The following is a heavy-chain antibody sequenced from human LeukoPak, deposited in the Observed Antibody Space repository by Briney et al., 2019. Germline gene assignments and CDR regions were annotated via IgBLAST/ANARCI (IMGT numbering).Heavy chain of an antibody. CDR2: IRESGGGT. V-gene: IGHV3-23*01. CDR1: GITVSNYD. CDR3: AKDCSGGSCQDTFDY. D-gene: IGHD2-15*01. J-gene: IGHJ4*02. Sequence: GGSLRLSCVVSGITVSNYDMSWVRQAPGKGLEWVSGIRESGGGTNYADSVKGRFTISRDNSKNTVYLQMNSLRAEDTAVYYCAKDCSGGSCQDTFDYWGQGTLVTVSS.